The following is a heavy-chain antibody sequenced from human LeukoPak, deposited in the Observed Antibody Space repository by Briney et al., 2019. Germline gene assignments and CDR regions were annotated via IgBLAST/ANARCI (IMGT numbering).Heavy chain of an antibody. J-gene: IGHJ4*02. Sequence: SETLSLICAVYGGSFSGYYWSWIRQPPGKGLEWIGEINHSGSTNYNPSLKSRVTISVDTSKNQFSLKLSSVTAADTAVYYCARGRIAAAGYWGQGTLVTVSS. D-gene: IGHD6-13*01. CDR1: GGSFSGYY. CDR2: INHSGST. V-gene: IGHV4-34*01. CDR3: ARGRIAAAGY.